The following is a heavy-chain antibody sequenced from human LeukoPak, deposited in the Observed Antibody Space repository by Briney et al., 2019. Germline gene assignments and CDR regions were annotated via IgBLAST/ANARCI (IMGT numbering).Heavy chain of an antibody. V-gene: IGHV3-66*01. CDR2: INSGGTT. Sequence: GGSLRLSCAASGLTVSSNYMRWVRQAPGKGLEWVSVINSGGTTYYADSVKGRFTISRDNSKNTLYLQMNSLRAEDTAVYYCAREWGYSSPYYFDYWGQGTLVTVSS. J-gene: IGHJ4*02. CDR3: AREWGYSSPYYFDY. D-gene: IGHD5-18*01. CDR1: GLTVSSNY.